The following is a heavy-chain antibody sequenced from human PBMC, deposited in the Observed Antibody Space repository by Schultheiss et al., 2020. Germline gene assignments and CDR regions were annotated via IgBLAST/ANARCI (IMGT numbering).Heavy chain of an antibody. J-gene: IGHJ4*02. CDR1: GGSISSGGYY. V-gene: IGHV3-23*01. D-gene: IGHD4-23*01. CDR2: ISGSGGST. CDR3: AKDLRWSPLYYFDY. Sequence: LSLTCTVSGGSISSGGYYWSWIRQHPGKGLEWVSAISGSGGSTYYADSVKGRFTISRDNSKNTLYLQMNSLRAEDTAVYYCAKDLRWSPLYYFDYWGQGTLVTVSS.